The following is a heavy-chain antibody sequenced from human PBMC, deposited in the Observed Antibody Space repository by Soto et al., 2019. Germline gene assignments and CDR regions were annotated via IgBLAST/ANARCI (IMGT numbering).Heavy chain of an antibody. CDR3: ARLYGDALGRETYFDY. CDR1: GFSLSTSGVG. CDR2: IYWDDDK. Sequence: QITLKESGPTLVKPTQTLTLTCTFSGFSLSTSGVGVGWIRQPPGKALEWLALIYWDDDKRYSPSLKSRLTITKDTSKNQVVLTMTNMDPVDTATYYCARLYGDALGRETYFDYWGQGTLVTVSS. J-gene: IGHJ4*02. D-gene: IGHD4-17*01. V-gene: IGHV2-5*02.